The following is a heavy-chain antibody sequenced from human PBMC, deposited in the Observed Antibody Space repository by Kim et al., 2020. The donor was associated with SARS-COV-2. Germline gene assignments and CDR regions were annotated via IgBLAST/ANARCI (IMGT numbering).Heavy chain of an antibody. J-gene: IGHJ6*02. V-gene: IGHV3-43*01. CDR3: AKDLTGYYISFYYYYGMDV. D-gene: IGHD3-9*01. Sequence: KGRFTISRDNSKNSLYLQMNSLRNEDTALYYCAKDLTGYYISFYYYYGMDVWGQGTTVTVSS.